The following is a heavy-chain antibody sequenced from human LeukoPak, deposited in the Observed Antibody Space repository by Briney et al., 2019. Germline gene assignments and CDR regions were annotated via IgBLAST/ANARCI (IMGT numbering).Heavy chain of an antibody. CDR2: ISSSSSYI. D-gene: IGHD6-13*01. J-gene: IGHJ4*02. Sequence: PGGSLRLSCAASGFTFSSYSMNWVRQAPGKGLEWVSSISSSSSYIYYADSVKGRFTISRDNAKNSLYLQMNSLRAEDTAVYYCASGVAAAGYHFDYWGQGTLVTVSS. V-gene: IGHV3-21*01. CDR3: ASGVAAAGYHFDY. CDR1: GFTFSSYS.